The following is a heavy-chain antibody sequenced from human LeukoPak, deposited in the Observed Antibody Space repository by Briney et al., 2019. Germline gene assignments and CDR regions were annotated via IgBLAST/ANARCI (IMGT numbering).Heavy chain of an antibody. V-gene: IGHV3-23*01. Sequence: PGGSLRLSCAASGFTFSSYGMSWVRQAPGKGLEWVSAISGSGGSTYYADSVKGRFTISRDNSKNTLYLQMNSLRAEDTAVYYCAKRKGCNSSGYYYVSSSCHYYMDVWGKGTTVTISS. J-gene: IGHJ6*03. D-gene: IGHD3-22*01. CDR3: AKRKGCNSSGYYYVSSSCHYYMDV. CDR1: GFTFSSYG. CDR2: ISGSGGST.